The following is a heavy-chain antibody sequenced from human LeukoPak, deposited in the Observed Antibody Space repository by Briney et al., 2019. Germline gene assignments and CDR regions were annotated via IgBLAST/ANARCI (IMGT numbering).Heavy chain of an antibody. CDR3: ANIVVVVAATSKPYNWFDP. Sequence: SVKVSCKASGGTFSSYTISWVRQAPGQGLEWMGGIIPIFGTANYAQKFQGRVTITADKSTSTAYMELSSLGSEDTAVYYCANIVVVVAATSKPYNWFDPWGQGTLVTVSS. CDR1: GGTFSSYT. CDR2: IIPIFGTA. J-gene: IGHJ5*02. V-gene: IGHV1-69*06. D-gene: IGHD2-15*01.